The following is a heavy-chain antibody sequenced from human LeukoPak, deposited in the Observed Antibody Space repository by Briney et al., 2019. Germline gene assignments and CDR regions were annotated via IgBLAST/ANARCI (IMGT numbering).Heavy chain of an antibody. CDR1: GFTFNSYA. CDR3: ANTEFGRYSGL. Sequence: PGGSLRLSCAASGFTFNSYAMSWVRQAPGKGLEWVSAISGSGGSTYYADSVKGRFTISRDNSKNTLYLQMNSLRAEDTAVYYCANTEFGRYSGLWGQGTLVTVSS. CDR2: ISGSGGST. J-gene: IGHJ4*02. D-gene: IGHD1-26*01. V-gene: IGHV3-23*01.